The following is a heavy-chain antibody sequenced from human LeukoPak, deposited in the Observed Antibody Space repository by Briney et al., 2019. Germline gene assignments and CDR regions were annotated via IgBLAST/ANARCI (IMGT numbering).Heavy chain of an antibody. CDR1: GGTFSTYA. Sequence: GSSVKVSCKASGGTFSTYAINWVRQAPGQGLEWMGRIIPIFGTTDYAQKFQDRVTFTADRSTSTTYMDLSSLTSEDTAVYYCARAPNALGDYPFDSWGQGTLVTVSS. J-gene: IGHJ4*02. CDR2: IIPIFGTT. D-gene: IGHD4-17*01. CDR3: ARAPNALGDYPFDS. V-gene: IGHV1-69*06.